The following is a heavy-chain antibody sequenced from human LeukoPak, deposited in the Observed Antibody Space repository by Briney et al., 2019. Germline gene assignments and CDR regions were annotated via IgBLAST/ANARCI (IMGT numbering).Heavy chain of an antibody. CDR3: ARFPLHSISASDAFDI. Sequence: ASGTLSLTCAVSGGSISSSNWWSWVRQPPGKGLEWIGEIYHSGSTNYNPSLKSRVTISVDKSKNQFTLKLSSVTAADTAVYYCARFPLHSISASDAFDIWGQGTMVTVSS. CDR2: IYHSGST. D-gene: IGHD2-15*01. J-gene: IGHJ3*02. CDR1: GGSISSSNW. V-gene: IGHV4-4*02.